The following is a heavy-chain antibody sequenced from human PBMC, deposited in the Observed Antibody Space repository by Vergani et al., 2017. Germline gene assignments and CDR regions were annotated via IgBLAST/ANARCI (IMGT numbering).Heavy chain of an antibody. Sequence: QVQLVQSGAEVKKPGASVKVSCKASGYTFTGYYMHWVRQAPGQGLEWMGWINPNSGGTNYAQKFQGRVTMTRDTSISTAYMELRRLRSDDTAVYYCARDGSSGWPSYNSYMDVWGKGTTVTVSS. CDR2: INPNSGGT. CDR1: GYTFTGYY. J-gene: IGHJ6*03. CDR3: ARDGSSGWPSYNSYMDV. V-gene: IGHV1-2*02. D-gene: IGHD6-25*01.